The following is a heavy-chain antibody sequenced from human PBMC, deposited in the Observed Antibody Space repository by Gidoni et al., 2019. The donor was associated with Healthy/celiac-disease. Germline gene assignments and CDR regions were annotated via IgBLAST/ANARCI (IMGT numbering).Heavy chain of an antibody. D-gene: IGHD3-10*01. V-gene: IGHV1-69*01. CDR2: IIPIFGTA. CDR1: GGPFSSYA. Sequence: QVQLVQSGAEVQKPGSSVKVSCKASGGPFSSYAISWVRQAPGQGLEWMGGIIPIFGTANYAQKFQGRVTITADESTSTAYMELSSLRSEDTAVYYCAREFRSGSYSPGWFDPWGQGTLVTVSS. J-gene: IGHJ5*02. CDR3: AREFRSGSYSPGWFDP.